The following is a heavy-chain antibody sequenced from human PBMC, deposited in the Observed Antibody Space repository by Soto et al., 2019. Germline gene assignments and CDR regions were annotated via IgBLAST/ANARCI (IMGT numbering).Heavy chain of an antibody. J-gene: IGHJ4*02. CDR2: IYWDDDR. Sequence: SGPTLVNPTQTLTLTCTFSGFSLTTSGVGVGWIRQSPGKAPEWLALIYWDDDRRYSPSLKSRLTITKDTSKNQVVLTMANLDPADTATYYCAHRVLRTVFGLVTTTAIYFDFWGQGTPVTVSS. CDR3: AHRVLRTVFGLVTTTAIYFDF. CDR1: GFSLTTSGVG. D-gene: IGHD3-3*01. V-gene: IGHV2-5*02.